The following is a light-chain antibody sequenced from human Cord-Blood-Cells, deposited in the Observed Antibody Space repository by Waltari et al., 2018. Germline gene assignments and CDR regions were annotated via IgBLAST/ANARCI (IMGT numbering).Light chain of an antibody. CDR2: WAS. CDR3: QQYYSTPT. CDR1: QSVLYSSNNKNY. J-gene: IGKJ1*01. V-gene: IGKV4-1*01. Sequence: IVMTQSPDSLAVSLGARATINCTASQSVLYSSNNKNYLAWYQQKPGQPPKLPIYWASTRESGVPDRFSGSGCGTDFTLTISSLQAEDVAVYYCQQYYSTPTFGQGP.